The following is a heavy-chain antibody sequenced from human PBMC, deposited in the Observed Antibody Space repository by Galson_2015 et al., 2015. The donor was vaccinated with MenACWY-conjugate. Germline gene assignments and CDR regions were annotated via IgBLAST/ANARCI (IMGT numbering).Heavy chain of an antibody. CDR2: IIPVFHTT. J-gene: IGHJ4*02. V-gene: IGHV1-69*13. CDR1: GDSFNTYS. D-gene: IGHD4-17*01. CDR3: ARPGGDYEQRTFFDY. Sequence: SVKVSCKASGDSFNTYSFNWIRQAPGQGPEWLGGIIPVFHTTDYAQRFQGRLTITADESTSTVYMGLSSLRSDDTAIYYCARPGGDYEQRTFFDYWGQGTLV.